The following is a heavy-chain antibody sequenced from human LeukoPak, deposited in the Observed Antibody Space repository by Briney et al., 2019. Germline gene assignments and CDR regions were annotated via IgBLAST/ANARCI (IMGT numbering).Heavy chain of an antibody. J-gene: IGHJ4*02. CDR3: ARGIVLKLYAVLDS. D-gene: IGHD2-8*01. CDR2: IKHGGGT. V-gene: IGHV4-34*01. CDR1: GGSFSDYY. Sequence: SETLSLTCDVYGGSFSDYYWTWIRQPPGKGPEWIGEIKHGGGTNYNPSLKSRVTISLDTSKNQFSLHLKSVTAADTAVYYCARGIVLKLYAVLDSWGQGILVTVSS.